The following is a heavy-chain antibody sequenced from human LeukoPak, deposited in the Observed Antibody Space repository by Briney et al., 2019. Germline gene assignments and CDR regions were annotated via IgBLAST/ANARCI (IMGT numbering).Heavy chain of an antibody. Sequence: GRSLRLSCAASGFTFSSHGMHWVRQAPGKGLEWVAVIWYDGNIKYYADSVKGRFTISRDNSKNTLYLQMNSLRAEDTAVYYCARGSGNCYNVKEYWGQGTLVTVSS. J-gene: IGHJ4*02. CDR2: IWYDGNIK. V-gene: IGHV3-33*01. CDR3: ARGSGNCYNVKEY. D-gene: IGHD3-10*01. CDR1: GFTFSSHG.